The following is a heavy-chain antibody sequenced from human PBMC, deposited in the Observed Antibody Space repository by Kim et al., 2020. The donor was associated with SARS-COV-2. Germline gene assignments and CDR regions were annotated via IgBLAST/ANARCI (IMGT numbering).Heavy chain of an antibody. CDR1: GYTFTNYQ. Sequence: ASVKVSCKTSGYTFTNYQIHWVRQAPGQGLVWMGRIHPSGGGAKYALVFQGRVTLTSDTSTTTVHMEMSSLRPEDTAVYYCARADGSGLQIWAFWGQGTLVTVSS. D-gene: IGHD3-10*01. CDR2: IHPSGGGA. CDR3: ARADGSGLQIWAF. V-gene: IGHV1-46*01. J-gene: IGHJ4*02.